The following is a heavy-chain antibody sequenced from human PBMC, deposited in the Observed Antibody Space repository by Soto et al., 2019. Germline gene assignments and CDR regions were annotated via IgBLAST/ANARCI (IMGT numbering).Heavy chain of an antibody. V-gene: IGHV3-9*01. CDR2: ISWNSGSI. CDR3: ATGSGSPVAFDI. D-gene: IGHD1-26*01. CDR1: GFTFDDYA. J-gene: IGHJ3*02. Sequence: GGSLRLSCAASGFTFDDYAMHWVRPAPGKGLEWVSGISWNSGSIGYADSVKGRFTIPRDNAKNSLYLQMNSLRAEDTAVYYCATGSGSPVAFDIWGQATMVTVSS.